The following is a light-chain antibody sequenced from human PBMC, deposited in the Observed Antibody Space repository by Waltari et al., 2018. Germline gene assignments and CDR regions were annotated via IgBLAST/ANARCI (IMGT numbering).Light chain of an antibody. CDR1: QSVSSW. CDR2: KAS. J-gene: IGKJ2*01. CDR3: QQYVSYST. V-gene: IGKV1-5*03. Sequence: DIPMTQSPSTLSASVGDRVTITCRASQSVSSWLAWYQQQPGQAPKLLIYKASILESGVPSRFSGSGSETAFTLTISSLQPDDFATYYCQQYVSYSTFGQGTKLEMK.